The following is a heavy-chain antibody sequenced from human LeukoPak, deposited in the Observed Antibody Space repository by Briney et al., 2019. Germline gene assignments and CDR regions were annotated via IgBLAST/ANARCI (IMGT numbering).Heavy chain of an antibody. D-gene: IGHD2-2*01. CDR2: IDPSDSYT. J-gene: IGHJ5*02. Sequence: GESLQISCKGSGSRFTSYWISWLRQAPGKGLEWMGRIDPSDSYTNYSPSFQGHVTISADKSISTAYLQWSSLKASDTAMYYCARPRYCSSTSCHNWFDPWGQGSLVTVSS. CDR1: GSRFTSYW. CDR3: ARPRYCSSTSCHNWFDP. V-gene: IGHV5-10-1*01.